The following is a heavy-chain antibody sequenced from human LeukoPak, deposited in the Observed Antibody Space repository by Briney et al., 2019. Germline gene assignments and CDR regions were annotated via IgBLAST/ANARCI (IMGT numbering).Heavy chain of an antibody. CDR3: ARGGGYFDWLFIPHFDY. CDR1: GYTFTGYY. J-gene: IGHJ4*02. D-gene: IGHD3-9*01. V-gene: IGHV1-2*02. CDR2: INPNSGGT. Sequence: ASVKVSCKASGYTFTGYYMHWVRQAPGQGLEWMGWINPNSGGTNYAQKFQGRVTMTRDTSISTAYMELSRLRSDDTAVYYCARGGGYFDWLFIPHFDYWGQGTLVTVSS.